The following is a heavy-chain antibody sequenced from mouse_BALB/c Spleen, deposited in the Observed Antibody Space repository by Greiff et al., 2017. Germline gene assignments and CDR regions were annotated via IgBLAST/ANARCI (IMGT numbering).Heavy chain of an antibody. Sequence: EVKLMESGGGLVKPGGSLKLPCAASGFTFSDYYMYWVRQTPEKRLEWVATISDGGSYTYYPDSVKGRFTISRDNAKNNLYLQMSSLKSEDTAMYYCASGYGYGFDYWGQGTTLTVSS. D-gene: IGHD1-2*01. V-gene: IGHV5-4*02. CDR3: ASGYGYGFDY. CDR2: ISDGGSYT. J-gene: IGHJ2*01. CDR1: GFTFSDYY.